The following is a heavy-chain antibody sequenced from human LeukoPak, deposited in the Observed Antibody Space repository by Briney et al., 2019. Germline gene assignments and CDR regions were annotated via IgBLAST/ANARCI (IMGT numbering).Heavy chain of an antibody. CDR3: ARRLDY. CDR2: ISESSTSI. Sequence: GGTLRLSCAASGFTFSSYSMNWVRQAPGKGLEWVSYISESSTSIYYADSVKGRFTISRDNAKNSLYLQMNSLRAEDTAVYYCARRLDYWGQGTLVTVSS. J-gene: IGHJ4*02. V-gene: IGHV3-48*01. CDR1: GFTFSSYS.